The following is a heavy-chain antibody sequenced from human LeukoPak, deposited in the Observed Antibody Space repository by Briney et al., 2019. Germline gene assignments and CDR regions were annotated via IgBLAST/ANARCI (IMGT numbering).Heavy chain of an antibody. D-gene: IGHD5-12*01. Sequence: GGSLRLSCEASGFTFSSYSMNWVRQAPGKGLEWVAVISYDGSNKLYADSVKGRFTISRDNSENTLYMQMNSLRAEDTAVFYCVREVARDCAFDIRGQGTMVTVSS. CDR2: ISYDGSNK. V-gene: IGHV3-30*03. CDR1: GFTFSSYS. J-gene: IGHJ3*02. CDR3: VREVARDCAFDI.